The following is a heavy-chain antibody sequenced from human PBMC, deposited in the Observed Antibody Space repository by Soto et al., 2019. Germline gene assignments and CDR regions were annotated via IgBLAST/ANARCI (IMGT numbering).Heavy chain of an antibody. CDR1: GFTFTSSA. CDR3: AAEYKVTPYGMDV. Sequence: SVKVSCKASGFTFTSSAVQWVRQARGQRLEWIGWIVVGSGNTNYAQKFQERVTITRDMSTSTAYMELSSLRSEDTAVYYCAAEYKVTPYGMDVWGQGTTVTVSS. D-gene: IGHD2-21*02. J-gene: IGHJ6*02. V-gene: IGHV1-58*01. CDR2: IVVGSGNT.